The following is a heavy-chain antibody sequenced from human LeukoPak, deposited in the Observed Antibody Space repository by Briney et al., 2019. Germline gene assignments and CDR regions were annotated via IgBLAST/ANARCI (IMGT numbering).Heavy chain of an antibody. CDR3: ARDPITMIVAVMGYFDY. CDR2: ISYDGSNK. D-gene: IGHD3-22*01. J-gene: IGHJ4*02. Sequence: GGSLRLSCAASGFTFSSYAMHWVRQAPGKGLEWVAVISYDGSNKYYADSVKGRFTISRDNSKNTLYLQMNSLRAEDTAVYYCARDPITMIVAVMGYFDYWGQGTLVTVSS. CDR1: GFTFSSYA. V-gene: IGHV3-30-3*01.